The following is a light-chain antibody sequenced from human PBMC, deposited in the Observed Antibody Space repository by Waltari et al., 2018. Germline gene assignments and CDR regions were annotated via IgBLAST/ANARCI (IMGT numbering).Light chain of an antibody. CDR1: SSNIGHTN. V-gene: IGLV1-47*02. J-gene: IGLJ3*02. CDR3: EAWDADLSGV. Sequence: QSVLTQPPSASGTPGQRVTISCSGSSSNIGHTNAFWYQQLPGTAPKLLTYNNNQRPSGFPDRFSGSKSATSASLAISGLRSEDEADYYCEAWDADLSGVFGGGTRLTVL. CDR2: NNN.